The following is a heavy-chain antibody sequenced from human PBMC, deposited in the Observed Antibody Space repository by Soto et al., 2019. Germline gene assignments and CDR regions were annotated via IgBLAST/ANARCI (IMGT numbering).Heavy chain of an antibody. CDR3: AQILFGRSVAGGYFYMDV. V-gene: IGHV2-26*01. CDR2: IFSNVEK. D-gene: IGHD6-19*01. J-gene: IGHJ6*03. Sequence: HVTLKESGPVLVKPTETLTLTCTVSGFPLASGKVGVTWIRQPPGKALEWLAHIFSNVEKSYRTSLKDRLTISEDTSKSQVVLTMTNVDPVDTATYYCAQILFGRSVAGGYFYMDVWGKGTTVTVSS. CDR1: GFPLASGKVG.